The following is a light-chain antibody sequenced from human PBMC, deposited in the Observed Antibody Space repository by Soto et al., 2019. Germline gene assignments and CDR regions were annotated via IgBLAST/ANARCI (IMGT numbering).Light chain of an antibody. CDR1: SRDVGGFNY. V-gene: IGLV2-14*01. J-gene: IGLJ1*01. CDR3: SSYTASSSYV. CDR2: DVY. Sequence: QSVLTQPASGSGSPGQSITISCTGTSRDVGGFNYVSWYQQHPGKAPKLLIFDVYSRPSGISNRFSGSKSGNTASLTISGLQAEDEADYYCSSYTASSSYVIGAGSKVTVL.